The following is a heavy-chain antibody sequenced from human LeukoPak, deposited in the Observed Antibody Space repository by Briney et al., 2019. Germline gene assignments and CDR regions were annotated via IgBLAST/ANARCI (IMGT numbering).Heavy chain of an antibody. CDR2: ITSSSSYI. D-gene: IGHD1-26*01. CDR1: GFTFSTYN. CDR3: ARDPYSGSYGDYYYYYMDV. J-gene: IGHJ6*03. Sequence: GSLRLSCAASGFTFSTYNMNWVRQAPGKGLEWLSSITSSSSYIYYADSVKGRFTISRDNAKNSLYLQMNSLRDEDTAVYYCARDPYSGSYGDYYYYYMDVWGKGTTVTISS. V-gene: IGHV3-21*01.